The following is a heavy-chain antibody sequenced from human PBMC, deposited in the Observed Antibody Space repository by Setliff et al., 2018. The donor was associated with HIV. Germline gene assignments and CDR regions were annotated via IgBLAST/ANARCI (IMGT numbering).Heavy chain of an antibody. CDR1: NYTFTNYG. V-gene: IGHV1-18*01. CDR2: ISASSVNT. Sequence: GASVKVSCKASNYTFTNYGVTWVRQAPGQGLEWVGSISASSVNTNYTQGRVTMTRDTSISTAYMELSSLGFDDTAIYYCVRAEGYTSRAEFDIWGQGTMVTVSS. D-gene: IGHD5-18*01. CDR3: VRAEGYTSRAEFDI. J-gene: IGHJ3*02.